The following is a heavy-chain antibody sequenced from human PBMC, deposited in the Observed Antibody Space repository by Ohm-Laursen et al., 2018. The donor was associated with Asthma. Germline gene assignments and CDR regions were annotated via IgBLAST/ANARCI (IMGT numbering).Heavy chain of an antibody. CDR3: ARDGSGSYDY. CDR2: ISYDGSNK. Sequence: RSLRLSCAASGFTFSSYGMHWVRQAPGKGLEWVAVISYDGSNKYYADSVKGRFTISRDNSKNTLYLQMNSLRAEDTAVYYCARDGSGSYDYWGQGTLVTVSS. J-gene: IGHJ4*02. V-gene: IGHV3-30*03. CDR1: GFTFSSYG. D-gene: IGHD1-26*01.